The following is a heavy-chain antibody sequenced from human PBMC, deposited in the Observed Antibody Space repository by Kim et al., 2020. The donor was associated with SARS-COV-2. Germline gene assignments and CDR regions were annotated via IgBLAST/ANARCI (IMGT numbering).Heavy chain of an antibody. Sequence: KSRVTISVDTSKNQFSMKLSSVTAADTAVYYCARHGRSWYSSGYYYDMDVWGQGTTVTVSS. J-gene: IGHJ6*02. CDR3: ARHGRSWYSSGYYYDMDV. V-gene: IGHV4-59*08. D-gene: IGHD6-13*01.